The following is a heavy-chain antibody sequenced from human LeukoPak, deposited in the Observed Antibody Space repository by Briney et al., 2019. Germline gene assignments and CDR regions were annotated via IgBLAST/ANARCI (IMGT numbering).Heavy chain of an antibody. D-gene: IGHD2-8*02. Sequence: GGSLRLSCAASGFTFSSYAMHWVRQAPGKGLEWVAVISYDGSNKYYADSVKGRFTISRDNSKNTLYLQMNSLRAEDTAVYYCAKDTPTAGRYDAFDIWGQGTMVTVSS. CDR2: ISYDGSNK. CDR3: AKDTPTAGRYDAFDI. CDR1: GFTFSSYA. J-gene: IGHJ3*02. V-gene: IGHV3-30*04.